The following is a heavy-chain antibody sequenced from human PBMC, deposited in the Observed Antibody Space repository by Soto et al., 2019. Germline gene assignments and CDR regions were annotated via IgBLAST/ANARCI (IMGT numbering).Heavy chain of an antibody. J-gene: IGHJ2*01. D-gene: IGHD2-8*02. Sequence: QVHLGQSGAEVKRPGTSVMVSCKASGYTFTDSYMHWVRQAPGQGLEWMGWINPNSGGTNYAQKFQGRVTMTRDTSISTAYMVLSRLKTDDTAMYYCASLYWRGWYFDLGGRGTLVTVSS. V-gene: IGHV1-2*02. CDR3: ASLYWRGWYFDL. CDR2: INPNSGGT. CDR1: GYTFTDSY.